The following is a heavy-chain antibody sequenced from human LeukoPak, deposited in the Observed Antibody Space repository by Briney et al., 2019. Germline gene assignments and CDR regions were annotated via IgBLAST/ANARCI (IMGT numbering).Heavy chain of an antibody. CDR2: NYHRGTT. Sequence: SETLSLTCTVSGGSISSYYWSWIRQPPGKGLEWIGYNYHRGTTNSNPSLKSRVSISIDTSKNQFSLKLSSVTAADTAVYYCARGGEGYFYYYGMDVWGQGTTVTVSS. D-gene: IGHD3-10*01. CDR1: GGSISSYY. V-gene: IGHV4-59*01. CDR3: ARGGEGYFYYYGMDV. J-gene: IGHJ6*02.